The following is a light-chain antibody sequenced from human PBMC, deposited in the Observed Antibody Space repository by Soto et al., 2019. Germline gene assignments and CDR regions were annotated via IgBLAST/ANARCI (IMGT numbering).Light chain of an antibody. CDR3: AAWDDSLSGQA. Sequence: QSALTQPPSASGTPGQRVTISCSGSSSNIGSNYVYWYQQLPGTAPKLLIYRNNQRPSGVPDRFSGSKSGTSASLAISGLRSEDEADYYCAAWDDSLSGQAFGGGTKVTVL. CDR1: SSNIGSNY. V-gene: IGLV1-47*01. J-gene: IGLJ2*01. CDR2: RNN.